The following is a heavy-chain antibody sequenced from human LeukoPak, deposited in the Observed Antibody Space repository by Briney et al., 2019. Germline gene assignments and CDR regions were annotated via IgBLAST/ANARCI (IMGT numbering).Heavy chain of an antibody. CDR3: AKGRWGLTINNFDI. CDR2: INPNSGGT. Sequence: ASVKASCKASGYTFTGYYMHWVRQAPGQGLEWMGWINPNSGGTNYAQKFQGRVTMTRDTSISTAYMELSRLRSDDTAVYYCAKGRWGLTINNFDIWGQGTMVTVSS. D-gene: IGHD3-9*01. V-gene: IGHV1-2*02. CDR1: GYTFTGYY. J-gene: IGHJ3*02.